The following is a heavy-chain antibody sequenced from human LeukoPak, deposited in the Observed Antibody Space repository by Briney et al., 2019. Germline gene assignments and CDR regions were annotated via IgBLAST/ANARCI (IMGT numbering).Heavy chain of an antibody. CDR2: INYRGSA. Sequence: SETLSLTCTVSGGSISSVDYYWSWIRQYPGKGLEWIGYINYRGSAYYNPSLKSRVTISVDTSKNQFSLKLSSVTAADTAVYYCASYMVRGIFDYWGQGTLVTVSS. CDR3: ASYMVRGIFDY. D-gene: IGHD3-10*01. CDR1: GGSISSVDYY. J-gene: IGHJ4*02. V-gene: IGHV4-31*03.